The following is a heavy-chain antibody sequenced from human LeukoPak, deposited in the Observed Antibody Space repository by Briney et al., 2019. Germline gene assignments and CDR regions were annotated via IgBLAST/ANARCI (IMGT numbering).Heavy chain of an antibody. D-gene: IGHD2-2*01. V-gene: IGHV1-18*01. CDR3: ARVGVVVPAAWFDP. CDR2: ISANNGNT. Sequence: ASVKVSCKASGYSFGIFGISRVRQAPGQGLEWMGWISANNGNTNYAQNLQGRVTMTTDTSTSTAYMELRSLRSDDTAVYYCARVGVVVPAAWFDPWGQGTLVTVSS. J-gene: IGHJ5*02. CDR1: GYSFGIFG.